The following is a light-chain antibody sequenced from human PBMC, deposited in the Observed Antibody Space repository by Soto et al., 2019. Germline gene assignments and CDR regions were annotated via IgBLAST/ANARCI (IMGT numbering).Light chain of an antibody. CDR1: QGISSY. V-gene: IGKV1-9*01. CDR3: QQLNSYPYT. J-gene: IGKJ2*01. Sequence: IQLTQSPSSLSASVGDRVTITCRASQGISSYLAWYQQKPGKAPKLLIYAASTLQSGVPSRFSGSGSGTDFTLTISSLQPEDSATYYCQQLNSYPYTFCQGTKLEIK. CDR2: AAS.